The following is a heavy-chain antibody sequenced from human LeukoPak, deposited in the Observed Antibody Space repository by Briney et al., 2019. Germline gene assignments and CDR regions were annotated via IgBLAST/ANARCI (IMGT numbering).Heavy chain of an antibody. D-gene: IGHD2-2*02. J-gene: IGHJ4*02. Sequence: GGSLRLSCAASGFTLGDYTMHGVRETPGKGLEGGSLISWDGADTYYAASVKRRFTISRDNSKSSLYLQMHSLRTDVTALYYCAKDSANTYLPDYWGQGTLVTVSS. V-gene: IGHV3-43*01. CDR3: AKDSANTYLPDY. CDR2: ISWDGADT. CDR1: GFTLGDYT.